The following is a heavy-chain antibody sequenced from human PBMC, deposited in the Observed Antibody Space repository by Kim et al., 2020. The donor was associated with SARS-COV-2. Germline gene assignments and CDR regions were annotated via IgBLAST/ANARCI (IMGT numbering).Heavy chain of an antibody. V-gene: IGHV4-39*01. CDR1: GGSISSSSYY. D-gene: IGHD2-2*01. Sequence: SETLSLTCTVSGGSISSSSYYWGWIRQPPGKGLEWIGNIYYSGSTYYNPSLKSRVTISVDTSKNQFSMKLSSVTAADTAVYYCARHSRIVVVPAAILAWGQGTLVTVSS. CDR2: IYYSGST. CDR3: ARHSRIVVVPAAILA. J-gene: IGHJ4*02.